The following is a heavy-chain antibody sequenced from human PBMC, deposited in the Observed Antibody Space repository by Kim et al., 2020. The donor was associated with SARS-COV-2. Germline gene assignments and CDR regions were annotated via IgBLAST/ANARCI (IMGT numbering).Heavy chain of an antibody. Sequence: SVKGRCTISRDNAKNTLYLQMNSLRAEDTAVYYCARVWGIAAAGTDWFDPWGQGTLVTVSS. J-gene: IGHJ5*02. D-gene: IGHD6-13*01. V-gene: IGHV3-66*01. CDR3: ARVWGIAAAGTDWFDP.